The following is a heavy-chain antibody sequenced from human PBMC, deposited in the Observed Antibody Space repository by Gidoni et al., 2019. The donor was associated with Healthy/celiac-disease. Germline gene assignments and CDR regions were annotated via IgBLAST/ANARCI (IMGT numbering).Heavy chain of an antibody. CDR2: ISYDGSNK. J-gene: IGHJ6*02. D-gene: IGHD3-3*01. CDR1: GFTFSSYA. Sequence: QVQLVESVGGVVQPGRSLRLSCAASGFTFSSYAMHWVRQAPGKGLAWVAVISYDGSNKYYADSVKGRFTISRDNSKNTLYLQMNSLRAEDTAVYYCARDTISRLAHDGGYYGMDVWGQGTTVTVSS. V-gene: IGHV3-30-3*01. CDR3: ARDTISRLAHDGGYYGMDV.